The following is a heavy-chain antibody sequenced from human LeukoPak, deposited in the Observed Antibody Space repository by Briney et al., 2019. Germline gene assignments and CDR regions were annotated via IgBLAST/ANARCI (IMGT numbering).Heavy chain of an antibody. D-gene: IGHD6-6*01. J-gene: IGHJ4*02. Sequence: GGSLRLSCAASGFTFSSYAMSWVRQALGERVEWVSAISGSGGSTYYADSVKGRFTISRDNSKNPLYLQMNSLRAEDTAVYYCAKVSSSSPDFDYWGQGTLVTVSS. CDR3: AKVSSSSPDFDY. CDR1: GFTFSSYA. CDR2: ISGSGGST. V-gene: IGHV3-23*01.